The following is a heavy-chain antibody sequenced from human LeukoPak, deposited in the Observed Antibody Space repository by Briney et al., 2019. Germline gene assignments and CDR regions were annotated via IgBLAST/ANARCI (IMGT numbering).Heavy chain of an antibody. CDR3: AKDMGMTTITGGFDF. J-gene: IGHJ4*02. CDR1: GFTFSDYY. Sequence: GGSLRLSCAASGFTFSDYYMSWIRQAPGKGLEWVSYISSSGSTIYYADSVKGRFTISRDNAKNSLYLQMNSLRTEDTALYYCAKDMGMTTITGGFDFWGRGTLVTVSS. V-gene: IGHV3-11*01. CDR2: ISSSGSTI. D-gene: IGHD4-11*01.